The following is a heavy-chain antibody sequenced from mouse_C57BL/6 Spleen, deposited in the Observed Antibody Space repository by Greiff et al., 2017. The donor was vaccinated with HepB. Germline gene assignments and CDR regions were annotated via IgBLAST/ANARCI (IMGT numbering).Heavy chain of an antibody. V-gene: IGHV1-82*01. J-gene: IGHJ3*01. CDR3: ARGGYSNYVAY. D-gene: IGHD2-5*01. CDR2: IYPGDGDT. CDR1: GYAFSSSW. Sequence: VKLQESGPELVKPGASVKISCKASGYAFSSSWMNWVKQRPGKGLEWIGRIYPGDGDTNYNGKFKGKATLTADKSSSTAYMQLSSLTSEDSAVYFCARGGYSNYVAYWGQGTLVTVSA.